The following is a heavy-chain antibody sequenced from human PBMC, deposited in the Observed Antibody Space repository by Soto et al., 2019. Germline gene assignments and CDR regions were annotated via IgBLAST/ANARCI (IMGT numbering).Heavy chain of an antibody. CDR1: GGSISSYY. J-gene: IGHJ4*02. Sequence: PSETLSLTXTVSGGSISSYYWSWIRQPPGKGLEWIGYIYYSGSTNYNPSLKSRVTISVDTSKNQFSLKLSSVTAADTAVYYCARDYRGDGYNPYYFDYWGQGTLVTVSS. V-gene: IGHV4-59*01. CDR3: ARDYRGDGYNPYYFDY. D-gene: IGHD3-10*01. CDR2: IYYSGST.